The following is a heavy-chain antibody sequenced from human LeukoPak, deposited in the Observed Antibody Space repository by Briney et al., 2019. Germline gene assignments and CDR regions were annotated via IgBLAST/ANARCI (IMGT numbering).Heavy chain of an antibody. V-gene: IGHV3-30*02. Sequence: GSLRLSCAASGFTFSNYWMHWVRQAPGKGLEWVAYIRYDGGQKYYVDSVKGRFTISRDNSKNTMSLQMNSLTDEDTAVYYCAAIAVAGLYWGQGTLVTVSS. J-gene: IGHJ4*02. CDR2: IRYDGGQK. D-gene: IGHD6-13*01. CDR1: GFTFSNYW. CDR3: AAIAVAGLY.